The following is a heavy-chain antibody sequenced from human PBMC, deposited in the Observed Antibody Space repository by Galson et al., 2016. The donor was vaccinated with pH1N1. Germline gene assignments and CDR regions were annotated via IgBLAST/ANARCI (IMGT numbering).Heavy chain of an antibody. J-gene: IGHJ6*02. V-gene: IGHV5-51*03. Sequence: QSGAEVKQSGESLQISCKSSGYDFSHFWIGWVRQVPGKGLEWMGITYPGDSDTRYSPSFQGLVTISVDKSISTAYLQWSSLKASDTAMYFCARGSPFGIFFGMDVWGQGTTVTVAS. CDR2: TYPGDSDT. CDR1: GYDFSHFW. CDR3: ARGSPFGIFFGMDV. D-gene: IGHD3-16*01.